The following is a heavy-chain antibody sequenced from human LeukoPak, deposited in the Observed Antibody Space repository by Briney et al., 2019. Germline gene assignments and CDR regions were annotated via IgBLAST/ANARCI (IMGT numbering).Heavy chain of an antibody. Sequence: PSETLSLTCAVYGGSFSGYYWSWIRQPPGKGLEWIGEINHSGSTNYNPSLKSRVTISVDTSKNQFSLKLSSVTAADTAVYYCARHVRYGSYYDSSGIFDYWGQGTLVTVSS. CDR1: GGSFSGYY. CDR2: INHSGST. V-gene: IGHV4-34*01. CDR3: ARHVRYGSYYDSSGIFDY. D-gene: IGHD3-22*01. J-gene: IGHJ4*02.